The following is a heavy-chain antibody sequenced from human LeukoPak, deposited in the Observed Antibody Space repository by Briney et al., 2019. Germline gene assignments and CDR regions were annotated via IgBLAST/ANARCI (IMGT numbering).Heavy chain of an antibody. CDR1: GYTFTGYY. J-gene: IGHJ4*02. CDR2: INPNNGGT. CDR3: ARYPRKGLDY. Sequence: ASVKVSCRTSGYTFTGYYIHWVRQAPGQGLEWMGWINPNNGGTNYAQKFQSRVTMTRDTSLSTAYMEMSRLRSDDTAVYYCARYPRKGLDYWGQGTLVTVSS. V-gene: IGHV1-2*02.